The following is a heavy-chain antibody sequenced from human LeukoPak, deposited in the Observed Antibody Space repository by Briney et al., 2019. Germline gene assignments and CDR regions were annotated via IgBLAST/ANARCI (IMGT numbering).Heavy chain of an antibody. J-gene: IGHJ5*02. D-gene: IGHD3-10*01. CDR1: GGSISSGSYY. CDR2: IYYSGST. CDR3: ARGHSPPLAMVRRLWFDP. Sequence: SQTLSLTCTVSGGSISSGSYYWSWLRQPPGKGLEWIGYIYYSGSTNYNPSLKSRVTISVDTSKNQFSLKLSSVTAADTAVYYCARGHSPPLAMVRRLWFDPWGQGTLVTASS. V-gene: IGHV4-61*01.